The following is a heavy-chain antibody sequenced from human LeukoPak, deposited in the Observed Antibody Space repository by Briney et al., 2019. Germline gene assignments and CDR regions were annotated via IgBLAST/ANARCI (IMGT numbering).Heavy chain of an antibody. CDR1: GFTFSSYA. CDR2: ISNTGSDT. J-gene: IGHJ6*02. Sequence: GGSLRLSCAAPGFTFSSYAMSWVRQAPGKGLEWVSTISNTGSDTYYADSVQGRFTISRDNSENTLYLQMNNLRAEDTAIHYCAKVPYSDYGSGRPPFMDVWGQGTTVAVSS. V-gene: IGHV3-23*01. CDR3: AKVPYSDYGSGRPPFMDV. D-gene: IGHD3-10*01.